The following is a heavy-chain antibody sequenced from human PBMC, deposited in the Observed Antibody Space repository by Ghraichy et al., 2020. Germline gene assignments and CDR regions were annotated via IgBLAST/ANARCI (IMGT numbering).Heavy chain of an antibody. V-gene: IGHV3-21*01. D-gene: IGHD6-19*01. CDR2: ISSSSTYM. CDR1: GFTFRSYS. J-gene: IGHJ4*02. CDR3: ARETGVAVAGTDY. Sequence: ESLNISCAASGFTFRSYSMNWVRQAPGKGLEWVLFISSSSTYMYYADSVKGRFIISRDNAKNSLYLQMNSLRAEDTAVYYCARETGVAVAGTDYWGQGTLVTVSS.